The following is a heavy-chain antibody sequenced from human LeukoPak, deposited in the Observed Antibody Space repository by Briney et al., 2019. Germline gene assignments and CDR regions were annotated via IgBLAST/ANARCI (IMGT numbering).Heavy chain of an antibody. V-gene: IGHV3-48*02. CDR3: ARVRGVHYDIDV. Sequence: SGGSLRLSCAASGCIFSSYNMNWVRQAPGQGLEWVSYISTSSVIYYADSVKGRFTISRDDAKNSLYLQMNSLRDEDTAVYYCARVRGVHYDIDVWGQGTTVTVSS. CDR1: GCIFSSYN. D-gene: IGHD3-10*01. CDR2: ISTSSVI. J-gene: IGHJ6*02.